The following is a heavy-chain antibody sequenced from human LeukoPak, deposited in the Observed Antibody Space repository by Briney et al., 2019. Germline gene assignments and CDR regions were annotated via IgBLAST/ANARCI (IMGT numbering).Heavy chain of an antibody. V-gene: IGHV4-4*02. J-gene: IGHJ4*02. CDR3: ARDYDTTSDKGGFDS. CDR2: VNLQGST. D-gene: IGHD1-1*01. Sequence: SETLSLTCGVSGGSITSTNYWTWVRQPPGKGLEWIGEVNLQGSTNYNPSLMGRVAISVDTSKNQFSLKLSSVTAADTAVYYCARDYDTTSDKGGFDSWGQGTLVTVSS. CDR1: GGSITSTNY.